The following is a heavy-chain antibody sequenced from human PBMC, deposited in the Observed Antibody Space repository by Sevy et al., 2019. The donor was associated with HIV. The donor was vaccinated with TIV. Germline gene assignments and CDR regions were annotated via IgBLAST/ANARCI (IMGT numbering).Heavy chain of an antibody. V-gene: IGHV3-49*03. J-gene: IGHJ5*02. CDR2: IRSKAYGGTT. CDR1: GFTFGDYA. CDR3: TRDFPYCSGGSCYSWFDP. D-gene: IGHD2-15*01. Sequence: GGSLRLSCTASGFTFGDYAMSWFRQAPGKGLEWVGFIRSKAYGGTTEYAASVKGRFTISRDDSKSIAYLQMNSLKSEDTAVYYCTRDFPYCSGGSCYSWFDPWGQGTLVTVSS.